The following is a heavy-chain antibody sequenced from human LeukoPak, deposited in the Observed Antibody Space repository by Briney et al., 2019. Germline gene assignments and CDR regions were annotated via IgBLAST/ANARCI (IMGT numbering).Heavy chain of an antibody. J-gene: IGHJ6*02. Sequence: ASVKVSCKASGYTFTSYGISWVRQAPGQGLEWMGWISVYNGNTNYAQKVQGRVTMTTDTSTNTAYMELSSLRSEDTAVYYCARDLDTAMGIYYGMDVWGQGTTVTVSS. CDR3: ARDLDTAMGIYYGMDV. CDR2: ISVYNGNT. D-gene: IGHD5-18*01. CDR1: GYTFTSYG. V-gene: IGHV1-18*04.